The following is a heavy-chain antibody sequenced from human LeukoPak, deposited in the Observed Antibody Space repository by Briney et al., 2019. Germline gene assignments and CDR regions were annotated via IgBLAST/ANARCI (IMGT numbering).Heavy chain of an antibody. Sequence: SETLSLTCTVSGGSISSYYSSWIRQPAGKGLEWIGRIYTSGSTNYNPSLKSRVTMSVDTSKNQFSLKLSSVTAADTAVYYCARDLFTWGTGTRDAFDIWGQGTMVTVSS. J-gene: IGHJ3*02. V-gene: IGHV4-4*07. CDR1: GGSISSYY. D-gene: IGHD1-1*01. CDR2: IYTSGST. CDR3: ARDLFTWGTGTRDAFDI.